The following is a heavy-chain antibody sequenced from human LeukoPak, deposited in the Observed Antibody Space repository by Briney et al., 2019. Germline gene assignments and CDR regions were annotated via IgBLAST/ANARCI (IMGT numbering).Heavy chain of an antibody. CDR1: GGSIGSSSYY. D-gene: IGHD3/OR15-3a*01. CDR2: IYYSGST. Sequence: SETLSLTCTVSGGSIGSSSYYWGWIRQPPGKGLEWIGSIYYSGSTYYNPSLKSRVTISVDTSKNQFSLKLSSVTAADTAVYYCARPRGEDFWTVMGAFDIWGQGTMVTVSS. V-gene: IGHV4-39*01. CDR3: ARPRGEDFWTVMGAFDI. J-gene: IGHJ3*02.